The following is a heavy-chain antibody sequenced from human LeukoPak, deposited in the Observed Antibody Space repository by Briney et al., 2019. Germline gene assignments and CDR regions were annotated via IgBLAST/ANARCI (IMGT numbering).Heavy chain of an antibody. CDR3: ARGYCSSTSCYIFDY. D-gene: IGHD2-2*01. V-gene: IGHV4-59*01. Sequence: SETLSLTCTVSGGSISSYYWSWIRQPPGKGLEWIGYIYYSGSTNYNPSLKSRVTISVDTSKNQFSLKLSSVTAADTAVYYRARGYCSSTSCYIFDYWGQGTLVTVSS. CDR1: GGSISSYY. J-gene: IGHJ4*02. CDR2: IYYSGST.